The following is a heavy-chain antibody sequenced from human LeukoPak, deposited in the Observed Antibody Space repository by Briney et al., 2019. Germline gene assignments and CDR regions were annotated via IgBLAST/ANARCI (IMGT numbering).Heavy chain of an antibody. J-gene: IGHJ4*02. Sequence: GASVKVSCKASGYTFTSYDMHWVRQAPGQGLEWMGWINPNSGGTNYAQKFQGRVTMTRDTSISTAYMELSRLRSDDTAVYYCASPHVDTAMGEFDYWGQGTPVTVSS. CDR2: INPNSGGT. D-gene: IGHD5-18*01. V-gene: IGHV1-2*02. CDR3: ASPHVDTAMGEFDY. CDR1: GYTFTSYD.